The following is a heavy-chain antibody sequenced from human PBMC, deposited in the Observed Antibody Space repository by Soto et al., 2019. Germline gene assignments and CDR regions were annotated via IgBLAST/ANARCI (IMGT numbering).Heavy chain of an antibody. Sequence: LRLSCAASGFTFSSYAMHWVRQAPGKGLEWVAVISYDGSNKYYADSVKGRFTISRDISKNTLYLQMNSLRAEDTAVYYCARAGGMDVWGQGTTVTVSS. V-gene: IGHV3-30-3*01. CDR1: GFTFSSYA. J-gene: IGHJ6*02. D-gene: IGHD3-10*01. CDR2: ISYDGSNK. CDR3: ARAGGMDV.